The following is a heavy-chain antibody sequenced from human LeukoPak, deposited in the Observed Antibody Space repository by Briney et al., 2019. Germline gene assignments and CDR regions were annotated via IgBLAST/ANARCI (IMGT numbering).Heavy chain of an antibody. V-gene: IGHV3-7*01. D-gene: IGHD3-16*01. CDR2: MKPDGSLK. CDR1: GFTASSYW. Sequence: GGSLRLSCAASGFTASSYWMIWVRQAPGKGLEWVGNMKPDGSLKYYADSVKGRFTISSDKAKNSLYLRMDSLRAEDTAVYFCVRDPGHVDRSIYYDVLDIWGPGTMVTVSS. CDR3: VRDPGHVDRSIYYDVLDI. J-gene: IGHJ3*02.